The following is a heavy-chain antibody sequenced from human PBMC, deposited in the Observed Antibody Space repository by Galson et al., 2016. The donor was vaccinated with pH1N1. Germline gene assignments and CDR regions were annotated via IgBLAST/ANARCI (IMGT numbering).Heavy chain of an antibody. V-gene: IGHV1-46*01. Sequence: SVKVSCKAAGYSVTRYYMHWVQQAPGQGLEWMGIIDPSDGTTTYSEKFQGRISLTRDTSTNSVYMELTTLRPDDSATYFCARRYYFDYWGQGTLVTVSS. J-gene: IGHJ4*02. CDR2: IDPSDGTT. CDR1: GYSVTRYY. CDR3: ARRYYFDY.